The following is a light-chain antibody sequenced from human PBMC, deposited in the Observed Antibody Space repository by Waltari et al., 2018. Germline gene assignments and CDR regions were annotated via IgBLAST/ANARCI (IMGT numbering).Light chain of an antibody. J-gene: IGLJ1*01. CDR2: EGS. V-gene: IGLV2-23*01. CDR3: CSYAGSSTYG. CDR1: SSDVRSYNL. Sequence: QSALTQPAFVSGSPGQSITISCTGTSSDVRSYNLVPWYQQHPGKAPKLMIDEGSKRPSGDSNRFSGSKSGNTASLTISGLQAEDEADYYCCSYAGSSTYGFGTGTKVTVL.